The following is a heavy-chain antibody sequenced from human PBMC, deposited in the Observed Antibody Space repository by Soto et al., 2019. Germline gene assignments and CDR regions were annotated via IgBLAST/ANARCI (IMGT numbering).Heavy chain of an antibody. Sequence: QVQLVESGGGVVQPGRSLRLSCAASGFTFSSYGMHWVRQAPGKGLEWVAVISYDGSNKYYADSVKGRFTISRDNSKNTLYLQMNRLRAEDTAVYYCGKDVVVGATTGLGDYYYYYGMDVWGQGTTVTVSS. J-gene: IGHJ6*02. D-gene: IGHD1-26*01. CDR1: GFTFSSYG. CDR2: ISYDGSNK. CDR3: GKDVVVGATTGLGDYYYYYGMDV. V-gene: IGHV3-30*18.